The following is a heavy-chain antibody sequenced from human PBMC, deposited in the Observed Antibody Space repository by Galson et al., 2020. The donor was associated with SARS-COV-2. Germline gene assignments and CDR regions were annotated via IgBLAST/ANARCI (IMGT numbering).Heavy chain of an antibody. CDR2: IKPDGTKR. CDR1: GFTFSNYW. V-gene: IGHV3-7*02. J-gene: IGHJ4*02. Sequence: GGYLRLSCAASGFTFSNYWMTWVRQAPGKGLEWVANIKPDGTKRQYVDSVKGRFTISRDNAKNSVYLQMNNLRTEDTATYYCVSIRVTTFSDLDHWGQGTLVTVSS. D-gene: IGHD4-17*01. CDR3: VSIRVTTFSDLDH.